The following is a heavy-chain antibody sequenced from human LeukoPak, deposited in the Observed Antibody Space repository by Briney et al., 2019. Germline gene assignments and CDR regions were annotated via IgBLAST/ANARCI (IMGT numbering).Heavy chain of an antibody. D-gene: IGHD3-3*01. J-gene: IGHJ4*02. CDR1: GYTFTSYG. CDR2: ISAYNGNT. V-gene: IGHV1-18*01. Sequence: GASVKVSCKASGYTFTSYGISWVRQAPGQGLEWMGWISAYNGNTNYAQKLQGRVTMTTDTSTSTAYMELRSLRSDVTAVYYCARGYNYDFWSGEYFDYWGQGTLVTVSS. CDR3: ARGYNYDFWSGEYFDY.